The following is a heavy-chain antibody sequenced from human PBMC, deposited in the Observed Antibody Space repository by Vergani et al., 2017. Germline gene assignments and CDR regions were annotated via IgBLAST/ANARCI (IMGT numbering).Heavy chain of an antibody. CDR1: GFSFSSYS. J-gene: IGHJ4*02. V-gene: IGHV3-21*01. D-gene: IGHD2-8*01. CDR3: ARGLWDCTHIRCSPPSY. Sequence: VQLEESGGGVVQPGRSLRLSCAASGFSFSSYSMNWVRQAPGKGLEWVASISGSSSYVFYRDSVEGRFTITRDNAKKSVYLQMNRLRAEDTAMYFCARGLWDCTHIRCSPPSYWGQGTQVTVSS. CDR2: ISGSSSYV.